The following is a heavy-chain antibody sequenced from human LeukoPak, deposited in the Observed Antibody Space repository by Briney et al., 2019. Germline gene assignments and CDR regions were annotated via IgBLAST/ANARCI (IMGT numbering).Heavy chain of an antibody. CDR1: GGSISSYY. CDR3: AGSRLSRAVDY. CDR2: IYYSGST. J-gene: IGHJ4*02. D-gene: IGHD1-26*01. Sequence: PSETLSLTCTVSGGSISSYYWSWIRQPPGKGLEWIGYIYYSGSTNYNPSLKSRVTISVDTSKNQFSLNLNSVTAADTAVYYCAGSRLSRAVDYWGQGTLVTVSS. V-gene: IGHV4-59*01.